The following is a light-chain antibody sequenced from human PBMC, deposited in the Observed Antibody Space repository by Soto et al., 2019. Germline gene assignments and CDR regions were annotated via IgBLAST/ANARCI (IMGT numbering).Light chain of an antibody. J-gene: IGKJ2*01. CDR2: DAS. CDR1: QSVGTY. V-gene: IGKV3-11*01. Sequence: EIVLTQSPATLSLSPGERATFSCRASQSVGTYLGWYQQKPGQAPRLLIYDASNRATGIPARFSGSGSGTDFTLSISSLEPEDFAVYYCQQRSNWPPYTFGQGTKLEIK. CDR3: QQRSNWPPYT.